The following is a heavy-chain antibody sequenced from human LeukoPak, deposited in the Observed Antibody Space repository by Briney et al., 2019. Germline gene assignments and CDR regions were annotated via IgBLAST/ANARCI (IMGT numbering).Heavy chain of an antibody. CDR3: ARQDRLAAGTLRWFDP. CDR2: VYYTGST. Sequence: SETLSLTCTVSGDSIRSSTHYWAWIRQPPGKGLEWIASVYYTGSTYYSPSLQSRVTMSVDTSKNQFSLRLSSVTAGDTAVYYCARQDRLAAGTLRWFDPWGQGTLVTVSS. D-gene: IGHD6-13*01. CDR1: GDSIRSSTHY. J-gene: IGHJ5*02. V-gene: IGHV4-39*01.